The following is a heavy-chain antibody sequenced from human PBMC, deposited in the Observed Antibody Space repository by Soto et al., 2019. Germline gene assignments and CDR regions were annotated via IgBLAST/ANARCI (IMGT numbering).Heavy chain of an antibody. D-gene: IGHD1-20*01. J-gene: IGHJ6*02. Sequence: LGNPTETLTLTCTFSGFSITSPGISVILIRQPPGRALEWLALIERDDDDKYYSTSLKTRLTISKDTRKNQVVLTMANMDPADTATYYCARSIRGPRKFNGMDVWGQGTTVTVSS. V-gene: IGHV2-70*13. CDR3: ARSIRGPRKFNGMDV. CDR2: IERDDDDK. CDR1: GFSITSPGIS.